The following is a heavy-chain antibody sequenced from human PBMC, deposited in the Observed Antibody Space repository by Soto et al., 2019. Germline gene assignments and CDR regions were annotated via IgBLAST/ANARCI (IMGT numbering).Heavy chain of an antibody. CDR1: GDSISGYY. J-gene: IGHJ6*02. Sequence: SETLSLTCTVHGDSISGYYWSWLWQPPGKGLEWIGYIYSIGSTNYNPSLRSRVTMSIDTSQEQFSLKLSSVTAADTAVYYCARDIMGTNYYYYGMDVWGQGTTVT. CDR3: ARDIMGTNYYYYGMDV. D-gene: IGHD2-8*01. V-gene: IGHV4-59*01. CDR2: IYSIGST.